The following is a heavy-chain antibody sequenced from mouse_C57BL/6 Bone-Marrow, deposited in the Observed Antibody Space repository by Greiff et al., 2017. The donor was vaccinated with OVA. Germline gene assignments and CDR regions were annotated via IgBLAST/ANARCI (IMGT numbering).Heavy chain of an antibody. V-gene: IGHV14-4*01. CDR2: IDPENGDT. Sequence: VQLKESGAELVRPGASVKLSCTASGFNIKDDYMHWVKQRPEQGLEWIGWIDPENGDTEYASKFQGKATITADTSSNTAYLQLSSLTSEDTAVYYCTTVYYYGSSWDYWGLGTTLTVSS. CDR1: GFNIKDDY. D-gene: IGHD1-1*01. CDR3: TTVYYYGSSWDY. J-gene: IGHJ2*01.